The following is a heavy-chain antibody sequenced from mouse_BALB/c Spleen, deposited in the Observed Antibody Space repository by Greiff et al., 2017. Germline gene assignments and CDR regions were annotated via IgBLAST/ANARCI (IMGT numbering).Heavy chain of an antibody. J-gene: IGHJ2*01. V-gene: IGHV5-9-3*01. CDR1: GFTFSSYA. Sequence: EVQVVESGGGLVKPGGSLKLSCAASGFTFSSYAMSWVRQTPEKRLEWVATISSGGSYTYYPDSVKGRFTISRDNAKNTLYLQMSSLRSEDTAMYYCARHEGHYYGSSSDYWGQGTTLTVSS. CDR3: ARHEGHYYGSSSDY. D-gene: IGHD1-1*01. CDR2: ISSGGSYT.